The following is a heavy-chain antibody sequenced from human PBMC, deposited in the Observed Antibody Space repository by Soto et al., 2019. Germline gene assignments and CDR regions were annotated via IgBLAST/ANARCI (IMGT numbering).Heavy chain of an antibody. D-gene: IGHD1-1*01. V-gene: IGHV3-21*01. Sequence: EVQLVESGGGLVKPGGSLRLSCAASGFTFSSYSMNWVRQAPGKGLEWVSSISSSSSYIYYADSVKGRFTISRDNAKNSLYLQKNSLRAEDTAVYYCASTVIGTGSYYYYYYYMDVWGKGTTVTVSS. J-gene: IGHJ6*03. CDR2: ISSSSSYI. CDR3: ASTVIGTGSYYYYYYYMDV. CDR1: GFTFSSYS.